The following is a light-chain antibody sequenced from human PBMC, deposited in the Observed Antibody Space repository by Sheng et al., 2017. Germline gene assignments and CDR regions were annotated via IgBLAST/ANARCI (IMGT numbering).Light chain of an antibody. Sequence: EIVMTQSPATLSLSPGERATLSCRASQSIDSYLAWYQQKPGQAPRLLIYAASSRATGIPDRFSGSGSGTDFSLTISRLEPEDFAVYYCQQYGRSLTFGGGSKVEIK. CDR2: AAS. V-gene: IGKV3-20*01. CDR1: QSIDSY. CDR3: QQYGRSLT. J-gene: IGKJ4*01.